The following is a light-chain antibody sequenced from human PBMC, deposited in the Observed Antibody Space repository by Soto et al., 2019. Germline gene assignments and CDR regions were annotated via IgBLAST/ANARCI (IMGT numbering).Light chain of an antibody. CDR1: QSVRSH. CDR3: QQYHAWPRT. CDR2: GAS. J-gene: IGKJ4*01. Sequence: EVVMTQSPATLSVSPGERATLSCRASQSVRSHLSWYQQKPGQAPSLLIFGASTRATAVPARFSGSDSGTDFTLTISSLQSDDVAVYFGQQYHAWPRTFGGGTKVESK. V-gene: IGKV3-15*01.